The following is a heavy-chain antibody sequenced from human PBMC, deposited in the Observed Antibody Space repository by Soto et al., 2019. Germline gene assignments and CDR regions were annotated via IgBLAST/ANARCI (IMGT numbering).Heavy chain of an antibody. V-gene: IGHV1-58*02. J-gene: IGHJ3*02. D-gene: IGHD2-15*01. CDR3: AAVSDIVVVVAAAFDI. CDR1: GFTFTSSA. Sequence: SVKVSCKASGFTFTSSAMQWVRQARGQRLEWIGWIVVGSGNTNYAQKYQERVTITRDMSTSTAYMELSSLRPEDTAVFYCAAVSDIVVVVAAAFDIWGQGTMVTVSS. CDR2: IVVGSGNT.